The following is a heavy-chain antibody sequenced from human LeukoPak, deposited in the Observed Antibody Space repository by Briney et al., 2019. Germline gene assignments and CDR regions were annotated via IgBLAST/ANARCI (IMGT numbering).Heavy chain of an antibody. CDR2: IIPIFGTA. D-gene: IGHD3-9*01. CDR1: GGTFSSYA. V-gene: IGHV1-69*13. J-gene: IGHJ4*02. Sequence: SVKVSCKASGGTFSSYAISWVRQAPGQGLEWMGGIIPIFGTANYAQKFQGRVTITADEPTSTAYMELSSLRSEDTAVYYCAREVDYDILTGYYNDYWGQGTLVTVSS. CDR3: AREVDYDILTGYYNDY.